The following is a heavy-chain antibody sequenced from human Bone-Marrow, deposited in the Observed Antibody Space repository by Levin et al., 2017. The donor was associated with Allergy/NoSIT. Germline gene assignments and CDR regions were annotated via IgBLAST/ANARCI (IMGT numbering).Heavy chain of an antibody. CDR2: TSYSGTNK. D-gene: IGHD2-2*01. V-gene: IGHV3-30*04. J-gene: IGHJ4*02. CDR3: ARDASASSNYFDY. Sequence: GGSLRLSCAASGFRLSNHAMHWVRQAPGKGLEWVAITSYSGTNKYYADSVKGRFTISRDNSKDMLYLEMNSLRPEDTAIYYCARDASASSNYFDYWGQGTLVTVSS. CDR1: GFRLSNHA.